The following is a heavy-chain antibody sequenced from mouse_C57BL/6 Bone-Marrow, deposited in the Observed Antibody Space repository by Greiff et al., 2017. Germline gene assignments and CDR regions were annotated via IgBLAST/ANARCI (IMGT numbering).Heavy chain of an antibody. CDR3: ARSWLRY. CDR2: IYPGDGDT. D-gene: IGHD2-2*01. CDR1: GYAFSSSW. Sequence: VQLQQSGPELVKPGASVKISCKASGYAFSSSWMNWVKQRPGKGLEWIGRIYPGDGDTNYNGKFKGKATLTADKASSTAYMQLSSLTSEDSAVYFCARSWLRYWGQGTLVTVSA. V-gene: IGHV1-82*01. J-gene: IGHJ3*01.